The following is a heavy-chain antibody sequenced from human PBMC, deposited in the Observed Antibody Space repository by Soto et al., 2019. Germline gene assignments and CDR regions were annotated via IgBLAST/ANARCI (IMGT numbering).Heavy chain of an antibody. V-gene: IGHV4-59*12. CDR3: ARSYSSSWLLGDHFDY. CDR1: NDCIRSYS. Sequence: SETMSLTCPVSNDCIRSYSSNWIRQSPGKGLEWIGYFFYIGGTNYNPSLESRVTMWVDTSKNQFSLKLSSVTAADTAVYYCARSYSSSWLLGDHFDYCGQGTLVTVSS. J-gene: IGHJ4*02. D-gene: IGHD6-13*01. CDR2: FFYIGGT.